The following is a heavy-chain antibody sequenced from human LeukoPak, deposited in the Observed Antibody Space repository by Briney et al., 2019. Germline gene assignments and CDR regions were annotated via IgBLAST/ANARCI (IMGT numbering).Heavy chain of an antibody. CDR2: IYRGGTT. CDR1: EFTVSSSY. D-gene: IGHD3-22*01. V-gene: IGHV3-66*01. CDR3: ARGQSHYFDSSGYGAFDI. Sequence: GRSLRLSCAASEFTVSSSYMSWVRQAPGKGLEWVSVIYRGGTTYYTDSVKGRFTISRDNSKNTLYLQMNNLRAEDTAVYYCARGQSHYFDSSGYGAFDIWGQGTMVTVAS. J-gene: IGHJ3*02.